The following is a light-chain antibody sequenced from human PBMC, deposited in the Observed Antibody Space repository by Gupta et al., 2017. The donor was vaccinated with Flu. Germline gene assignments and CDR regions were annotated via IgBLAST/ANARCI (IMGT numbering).Light chain of an antibody. V-gene: IGKV3-15*01. CDR1: QSVSGN. Sequence: DIVQTQSPATLSVSPGERATLSCRASQSVSGNLAWYQQRPGQAPRLLIYGTSTRATGIPARFSGSGSGTDFTLIISSLQSEDFAVYYCQQDNSWPLTFGQGTKMEIK. J-gene: IGKJ1*01. CDR3: QQDNSWPLT. CDR2: GTS.